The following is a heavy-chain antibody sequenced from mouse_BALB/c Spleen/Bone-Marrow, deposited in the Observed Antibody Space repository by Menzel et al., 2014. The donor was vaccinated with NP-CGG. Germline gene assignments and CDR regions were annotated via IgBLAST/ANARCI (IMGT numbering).Heavy chain of an antibody. CDR2: IWAGGST. Sequence: VKLVESGPGLVAPSQTLSITCTVSGFSLTSYGVHWVRQPPGKGLEWLGVIWAGGSTNYNSALTSRLSISKDNSKSKVFLKMNSLQTDDTAMYYCARGLGRWFDYWGQGTIFTVSS. CDR1: GFSLTSYG. D-gene: IGHD1-1*01. V-gene: IGHV2-9*02. J-gene: IGHJ2*01. CDR3: ARGLGRWFDY.